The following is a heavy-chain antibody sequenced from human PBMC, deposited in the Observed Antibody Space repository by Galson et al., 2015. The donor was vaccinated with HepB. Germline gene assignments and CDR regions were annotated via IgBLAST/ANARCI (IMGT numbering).Heavy chain of an antibody. J-gene: IGHJ3*02. D-gene: IGHD5-18*01. CDR2: ISYDGSNK. Sequence: SLRLSCAASGFTFSSYAMHWVRQAPGKGLEWVAVISYDGSNKYYADSVKGRFTISRDNSKNTLYLQMNSLRAEDTAVYYCAREEDTAMVTRPGAFDIWGQGTMVTVSS. CDR1: GFTFSSYA. CDR3: AREEDTAMVTRPGAFDI. V-gene: IGHV3-30-3*01.